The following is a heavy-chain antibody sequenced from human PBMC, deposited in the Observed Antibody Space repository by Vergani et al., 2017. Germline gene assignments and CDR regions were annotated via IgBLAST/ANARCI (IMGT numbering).Heavy chain of an antibody. CDR3: ARRLGITMVRGLPLRQLYAFDI. D-gene: IGHD3-10*01. Sequence: QVQLVQSGAEVKKPGSSVKVSCKASGGTFSSYAISWVRQAPGQGLEWMGGIIPIFGTANYAQKFQGRVTITADESTSTAYMELSSLRSEDTAVYYCARRLGITMVRGLPLRQLYAFDIWGQGTMVTVSS. CDR1: GGTFSSYA. CDR2: IIPIFGTA. J-gene: IGHJ3*02. V-gene: IGHV1-69*01.